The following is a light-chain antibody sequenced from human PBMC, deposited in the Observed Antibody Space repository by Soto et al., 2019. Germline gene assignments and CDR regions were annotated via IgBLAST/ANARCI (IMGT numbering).Light chain of an antibody. Sequence: EIVMTQSPATLSVSPGETATLSCRASQSVSYNLAWYQQKPGQGPRLLIYGAFTRATGIPARFSGSESGTDFTLTNSSLQSEDFAVYYCQQYKNWPPLTFGGGTKVEIK. CDR2: GAF. CDR3: QQYKNWPPLT. CDR1: QSVSYN. J-gene: IGKJ4*01. V-gene: IGKV3-15*01.